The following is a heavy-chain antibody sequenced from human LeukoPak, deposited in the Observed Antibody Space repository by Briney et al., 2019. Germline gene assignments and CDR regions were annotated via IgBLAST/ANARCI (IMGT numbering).Heavy chain of an antibody. CDR1: GFRFRDDW. D-gene: IGHD6-25*01. V-gene: IGHV3-7*01. Sequence: GGSLRLSCAASGFRFRDDWMSWVRQAPGKGLEWVANIKQEGTEKNYVASVRGRFTIARDSAWDSLYLQMNSLRAEDTAIYYCARDGGGPLDWGQGTLVTVSS. J-gene: IGHJ4*02. CDR3: ARDGGGPLD. CDR2: IKQEGTEK.